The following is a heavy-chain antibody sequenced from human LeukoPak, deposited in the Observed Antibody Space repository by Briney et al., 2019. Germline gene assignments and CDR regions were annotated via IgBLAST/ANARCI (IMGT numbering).Heavy chain of an antibody. CDR3: ARGYSSLFDY. CDR2: IYYSGST. Sequence: KPSETLSLTCTVSGGSISSYYWSWIRQPPGKGLEWIGYIYYSGSTNYNPSLKSRVTISVDTSKNQFSLKLSSVTAADTAVYYCARGYSSLFDYWGQGTLVTVSS. J-gene: IGHJ4*02. D-gene: IGHD6-19*01. V-gene: IGHV4-59*01. CDR1: GGSISSYY.